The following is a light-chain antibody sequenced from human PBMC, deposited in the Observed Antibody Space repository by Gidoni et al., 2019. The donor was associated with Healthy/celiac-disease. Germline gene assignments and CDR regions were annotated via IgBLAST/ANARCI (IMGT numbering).Light chain of an antibody. CDR2: AAS. CDR3: QKYNSAPPIT. V-gene: IGKV1-27*01. J-gene: IGKJ4*02. Sequence: DIQLTQSPSSLSASVGDRVTITCRASQGISKYLAWYQQKPGKVPKLLIYAASTLQSGVPSRFSGSGSGTDFTLTISSLQTEDVATYYCQKYNSAPPITFGGGTKVEIK. CDR1: QGISKY.